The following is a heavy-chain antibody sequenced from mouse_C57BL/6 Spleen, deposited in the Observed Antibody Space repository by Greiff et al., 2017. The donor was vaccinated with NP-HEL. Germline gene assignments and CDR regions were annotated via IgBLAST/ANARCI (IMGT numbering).Heavy chain of an antibody. J-gene: IGHJ1*03. Sequence: VMLVESGPGLVQPSQSLSITCTASGFTFTSYGVHWVRQSPGKGLEWLGVIWSGGSTDYYAAFITSLSISKDNSNSQVFFKMNRLQADETAVYYCARGGRPHWYFDVWGTGTTVTVSS. CDR2: IWSGGST. V-gene: IGHV2-2*01. CDR3: ARGGRPHWYFDV. CDR1: GFTFTSYG.